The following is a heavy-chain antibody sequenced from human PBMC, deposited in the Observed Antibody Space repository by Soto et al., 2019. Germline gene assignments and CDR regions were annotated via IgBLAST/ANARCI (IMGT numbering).Heavy chain of an antibody. CDR2: IANDGRSE. Sequence: QVQLVGSGGGVVQPGRSLRLSCAASGLTFSAAGMHWVRQAPGKGLEWVAFIANDGRSESYADSVKGRFTISRDNSQNRLYLKMNGLRAEDTAVYYCAKDKGRTAIDYWGQGTLVSVSS. CDR3: AKDKGRTAIDY. CDR1: GLTFSAAG. J-gene: IGHJ4*02. V-gene: IGHV3-30*18.